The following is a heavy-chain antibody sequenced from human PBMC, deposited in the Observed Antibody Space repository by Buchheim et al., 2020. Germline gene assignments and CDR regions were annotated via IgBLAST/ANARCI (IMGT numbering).Heavy chain of an antibody. Sequence: QVQLQQWGAGLLKPSETLSLTCAVYGGSFSGYYWSWIRQPPGKGLEWIGEINHSGSTNYNPSLKSRVTISVDTSKNQFSLKLSSVTAADTAVYYCAREAGYCSSTSCYYYYYYYGMDVWGQGTT. CDR3: AREAGYCSSTSCYYYYYYYGMDV. CDR1: GGSFSGYY. D-gene: IGHD2-2*01. J-gene: IGHJ6*02. V-gene: IGHV4-34*01. CDR2: INHSGST.